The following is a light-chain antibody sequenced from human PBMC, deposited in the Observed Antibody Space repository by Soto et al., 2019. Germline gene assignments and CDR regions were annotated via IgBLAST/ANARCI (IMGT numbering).Light chain of an antibody. CDR3: SSYTSSTTRV. Sequence: QSVLTQPASVSGSPGQSITISCTGTSSDVGDYNYVSWYQEHPGKAPKLMIYDVSNRPSGVSNRFSGSKSGSTASLTISGLQAVDEADYYCSSYTSSTTRVFGTGTKLTVL. V-gene: IGLV2-14*01. J-gene: IGLJ1*01. CDR1: SSDVGDYNY. CDR2: DVS.